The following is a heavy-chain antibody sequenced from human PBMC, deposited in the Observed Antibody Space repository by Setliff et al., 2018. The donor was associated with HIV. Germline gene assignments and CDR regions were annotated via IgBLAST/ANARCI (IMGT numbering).Heavy chain of an antibody. V-gene: IGHV4-59*11. D-gene: IGHD5-18*01. CDR2: ISYSGST. J-gene: IGHJ4*01. Sequence: PSETLSLTCTVSGASIRSQYWSWIRKPPGKGLEWIGYISYSGSTNYNPSLESRVAMSVDTSKQQFSPEVSSVTAADTAVYYCARTRGYSYGTPAGFDYWGRGSLVTVSS. CDR1: GASIRSQY. CDR3: ARTRGYSYGTPAGFDY.